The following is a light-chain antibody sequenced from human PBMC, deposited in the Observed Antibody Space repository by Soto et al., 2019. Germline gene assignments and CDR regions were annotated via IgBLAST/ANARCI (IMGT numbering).Light chain of an antibody. V-gene: IGKV1-12*01. J-gene: IGKJ4*01. CDR1: QAITSW. CDR2: SAS. CDR3: QQTRSFPLT. Sequence: EILVTQSPYSVSASVGDRVTITCRASQAITSWLAWYQQKPGRAHKLLIYSASSLQSGAPSRFTGSGSGTDFTLTITGLQPDDAAVYYCQQTRSFPLTVGGGSKVDIK.